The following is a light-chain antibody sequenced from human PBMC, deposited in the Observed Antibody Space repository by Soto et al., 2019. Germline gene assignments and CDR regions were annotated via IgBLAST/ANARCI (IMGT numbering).Light chain of an antibody. J-gene: IGKJ1*01. CDR1: QSVSGN. Sequence: EIVMTQSPATLSVSPGERATLSCRASQSVSGNLAWYQQKPGQAPRLLIYGASTRATAIPARFSGSGSGTEFTLTISSLKSEDFAVYYCQQYNNWPQTFGQGTKVEIK. CDR3: QQYNNWPQT. CDR2: GAS. V-gene: IGKV3-15*01.